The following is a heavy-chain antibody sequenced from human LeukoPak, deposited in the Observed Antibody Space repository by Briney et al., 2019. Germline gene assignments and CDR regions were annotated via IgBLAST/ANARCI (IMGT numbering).Heavy chain of an antibody. CDR1: GYTFTSYA. Sequence: ASVKVSCKASGYTFTSYAMHWVRQAPGQRPEWMGWINAGNGNTKYSQKFQGRVTITRDASASTAYMELSSLRSEDTAVYYCARANNVVVVAATQGSLDYWGQGTLVTVSS. D-gene: IGHD2-15*01. V-gene: IGHV1-3*01. J-gene: IGHJ4*02. CDR3: ARANNVVVVAATQGSLDY. CDR2: INAGNGNT.